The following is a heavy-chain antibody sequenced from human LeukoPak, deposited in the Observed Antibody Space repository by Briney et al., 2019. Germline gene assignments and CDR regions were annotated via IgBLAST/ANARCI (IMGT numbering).Heavy chain of an antibody. Sequence: PGGSLRLSCAASGFTFSSYSMNWVRQAPGKGLEWVSSISSSSSYIYYADSVKGRFTISRDNAKNSLYLQMNSLRAEDTAVYYCARDRGGLWPDAFDIWGQGTMVTVSS. D-gene: IGHD5-18*01. J-gene: IGHJ3*02. CDR2: ISSSSSYI. CDR3: ARDRGGLWPDAFDI. CDR1: GFTFSSYS. V-gene: IGHV3-21*01.